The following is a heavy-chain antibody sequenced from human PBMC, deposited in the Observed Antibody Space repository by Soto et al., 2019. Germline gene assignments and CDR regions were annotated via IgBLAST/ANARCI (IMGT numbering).Heavy chain of an antibody. CDR2: ISSYNAVT. CDR3: ARDHGGYGIFDY. D-gene: IGHD5-12*01. CDR1: GYTFTNYG. Sequence: QVQLVQSGAEVKKPGASVKVSCKASGYTFTNYGISWVRQAPGQGLEWMGWISSYNAVTNYAQKLQGRVTLTTESSTSRAYMEVRSLRSDDTAVYYCARDHGGYGIFDYWGQGTLVTVSS. V-gene: IGHV1-18*01. J-gene: IGHJ4*02.